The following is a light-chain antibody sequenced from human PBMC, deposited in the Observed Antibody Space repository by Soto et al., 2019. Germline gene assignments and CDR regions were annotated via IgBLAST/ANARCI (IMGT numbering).Light chain of an antibody. CDR2: GAS. CDR3: QQYNTWPSWT. CDR1: QSVSSN. J-gene: IGKJ1*01. Sequence: EILETQFPSPLSVSPGERTTLSCRASQSVSSNLAWYQQKPGQAPRLLIYGASTRATGIPARFSGSGSGTEFTLTISSLQSEDFAVYYCQQYNTWPSWTSGPGTKV. V-gene: IGKV3-15*01.